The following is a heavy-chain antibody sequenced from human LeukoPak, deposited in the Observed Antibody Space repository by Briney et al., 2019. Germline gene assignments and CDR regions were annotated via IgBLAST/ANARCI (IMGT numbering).Heavy chain of an antibody. D-gene: IGHD3-22*01. Sequence: SGTLSLTCAVSGGSISSSNWWSWVRQPPGEGLEWIGEIYHSGSTNYNPSLKSRVTISVDKSKNQFSLKLSSVTAADTAVYYCARVLESYDSSGYYYRYFDYWGQGTLVTVSS. J-gene: IGHJ4*02. V-gene: IGHV4-4*02. CDR3: ARVLESYDSSGYYYRYFDY. CDR2: IYHSGST. CDR1: GGSISSSNW.